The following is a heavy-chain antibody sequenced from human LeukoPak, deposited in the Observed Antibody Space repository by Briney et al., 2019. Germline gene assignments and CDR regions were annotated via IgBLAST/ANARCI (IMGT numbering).Heavy chain of an antibody. D-gene: IGHD3-10*01. Sequence: PPETLSLTCTVSGGSINSTNYNWGWIRQPPRRGPEWLASVYYSGLTYYNSSLKSRVSISVDTSKNQFSLKLTSVTAADTAVYYCARVAYGSGSRLIDCWGQGTLVTISS. CDR1: GGSINSTNYN. V-gene: IGHV4-39*07. J-gene: IGHJ4*02. CDR2: VYYSGLT. CDR3: ARVAYGSGSRLIDC.